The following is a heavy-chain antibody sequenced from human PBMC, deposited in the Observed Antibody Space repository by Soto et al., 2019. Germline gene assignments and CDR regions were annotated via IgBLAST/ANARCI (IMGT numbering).Heavy chain of an antibody. CDR1: GFTFSSYW. Sequence: PGGSLRLSCAASGFTFSSYWMSWVRQAPGKGLEWVANIKQDGSEKYYVDSVKGRFTISRDNAKNSLYLQMNSLRAEDTSVYYCARETYGSGYILTYYFDYWGQGTLVTVSS. CDR3: ARETYGSGYILTYYFDY. J-gene: IGHJ4*02. CDR2: IKQDGSEK. V-gene: IGHV3-7*03. D-gene: IGHD3-10*01.